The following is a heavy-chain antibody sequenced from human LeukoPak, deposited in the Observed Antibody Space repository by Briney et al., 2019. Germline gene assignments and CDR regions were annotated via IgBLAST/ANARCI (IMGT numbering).Heavy chain of an antibody. D-gene: IGHD2-2*01. Sequence: GGSLRLSCASSSFTFSKIWMSWVGQAQGKGRVGGGRVKSGNEGGTTEYAAPVKGRFTISRDDPKKTVSLQMNSLKTEDTAMYFCTTELYCSSTTCPLTFDTWGQGTLVTVSS. V-gene: IGHV3-15*01. CDR1: SFTFSKIW. CDR2: VKSGNEGGTT. J-gene: IGHJ4*02. CDR3: TTELYCSSTTCPLTFDT.